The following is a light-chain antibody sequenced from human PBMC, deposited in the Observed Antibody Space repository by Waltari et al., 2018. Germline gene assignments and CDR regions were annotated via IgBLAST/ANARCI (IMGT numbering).Light chain of an antibody. CDR1: SPTIEGYY. CDR2: ENN. J-gene: IGLJ2*01. Sequence: QSVLTQPPSVSGAPGQRVTISCTGSSPTIEGYYLQWYQQLPGTAPKLLIYENNKRPSGVSDRFSGSQSGTSASLTITGLQSEDEADYYCQSYDSSLSAQLVFGGGTRLTDL. CDR3: QSYDSSLSAQLV. V-gene: IGLV1-40*01.